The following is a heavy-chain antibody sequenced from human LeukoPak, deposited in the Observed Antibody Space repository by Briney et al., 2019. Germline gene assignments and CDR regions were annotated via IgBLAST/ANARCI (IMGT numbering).Heavy chain of an antibody. J-gene: IGHJ4*02. D-gene: IGHD3-10*01. Sequence: PGGSLRLSCAASGFTFSSYSMNWVRQAPGKGLEWVSYISSSSSTIYYADSVKGRFTISRDNAKNSLYLQMNSLRAEDTAVYYCARDGSGSYYLWGQGTLVTVSS. CDR1: GFTFSSYS. V-gene: IGHV3-48*04. CDR3: ARDGSGSYYL. CDR2: ISSSSSTI.